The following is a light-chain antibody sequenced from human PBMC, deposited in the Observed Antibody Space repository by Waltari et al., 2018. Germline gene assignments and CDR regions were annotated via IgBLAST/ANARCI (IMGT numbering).Light chain of an antibody. CDR3: QRYGSS. Sequence: IVLTQSPGTLSLSPGERAALSCRASQSFSSNYLAWYQQKPGQAPRLLIYGASNRATGIPDRFSGSGSGADFTPTISRLEPEDFAVYYCQRYGSSFGQGTRLGIK. V-gene: IGKV3-20*01. CDR2: GAS. J-gene: IGKJ5*01. CDR1: QSFSSNY.